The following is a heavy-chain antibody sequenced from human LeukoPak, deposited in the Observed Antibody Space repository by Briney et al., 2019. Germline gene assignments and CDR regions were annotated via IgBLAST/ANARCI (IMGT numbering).Heavy chain of an antibody. CDR2: IYYSGST. J-gene: IGHJ4*02. V-gene: IGHV4-4*02. Sequence: SETLSLTCSVSIGSISSSKWWSWVRQSPVKGLEWIGYIYYSGSTNYNPSLKSRVTISVDTSENQFSLKLSSVTAADTAVYYCARLIAAAGKSHFDYWGQGTLVTVST. D-gene: IGHD6-13*01. CDR1: IGSISSSKW. CDR3: ARLIAAAGKSHFDY.